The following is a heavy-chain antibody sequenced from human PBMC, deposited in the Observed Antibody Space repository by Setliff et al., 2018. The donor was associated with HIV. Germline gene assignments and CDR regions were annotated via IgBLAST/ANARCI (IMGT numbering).Heavy chain of an antibody. V-gene: IGHV5-51*01. CDR1: GYSFTSHW. J-gene: IGHJ4*02. CDR2: IYPGDSDT. CDR3: ARHLIPGDPRYSSSWYY. Sequence: GESLKISCEGSGYSFTSHWIGWVRQRPGKGLEWIGIIYPGDSDTTYSPSFQGQVHISVDKSISTAYLQWSSLKASDTAMYYCARHLIPGDPRYSSSWYYWGQGTLVTVSS. D-gene: IGHD6-13*01.